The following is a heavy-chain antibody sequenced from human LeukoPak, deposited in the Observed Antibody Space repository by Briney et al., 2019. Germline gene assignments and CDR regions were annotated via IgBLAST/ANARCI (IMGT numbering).Heavy chain of an antibody. CDR1: GSRFTSYW. CDR3: ARKVGATGWDWFDH. J-gene: IGHJ5*02. CDR2: IYPGDSDT. V-gene: IGHV5-51*01. D-gene: IGHD1-26*01. Sequence: GGSLKISFKGSGSRFTSYWIGWGRQRPGKGVGGMGIIYPGDSDTRYNPSFQGQVTISADKSISPAYLQWSSLKASDTAMYYCARKVGATGWDWFDHWGQGTLVTVSS.